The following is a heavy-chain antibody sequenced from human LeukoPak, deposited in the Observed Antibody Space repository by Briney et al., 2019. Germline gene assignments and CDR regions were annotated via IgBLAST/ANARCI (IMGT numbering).Heavy chain of an antibody. V-gene: IGHV4-59*01. CDR1: GGSISSYY. D-gene: IGHD1-1*01. CDR2: TYYSGST. Sequence: SETLSLTCTVSGGSISSYYWSWIRQPPGKGLEWIGYTYYSGSTNYNPSLKSRVTISVDTSKNQFSLKLSSVTAADTAVYYCARGELERLLYYYYYMDVWGKGTTVTISS. J-gene: IGHJ6*03. CDR3: ARGELERLLYYYYYMDV.